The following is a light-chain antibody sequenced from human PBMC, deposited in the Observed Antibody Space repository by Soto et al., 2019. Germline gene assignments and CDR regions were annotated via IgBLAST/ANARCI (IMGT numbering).Light chain of an antibody. CDR2: KAS. J-gene: IGKJ2*01. Sequence: DIRMTQSPPTLSASVGDTVAITCRASQTVITWLAWYQQKPGQAPRLLIYKASKLQSGVPARFSGSGSGTEFTLTISGLQPDDFATYYCQQYNSYLYTFGQGTKLEI. CDR1: QTVITW. CDR3: QQYNSYLYT. V-gene: IGKV1-5*03.